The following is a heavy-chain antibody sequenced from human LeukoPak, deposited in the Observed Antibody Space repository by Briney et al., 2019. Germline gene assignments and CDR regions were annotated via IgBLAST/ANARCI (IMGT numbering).Heavy chain of an antibody. V-gene: IGHV3-53*01. CDR3: ARDSSGSYYFDY. CDR2: IYSGGST. CDR1: GFTVSSNY. D-gene: IGHD3-22*01. J-gene: IGHJ4*02. Sequence: GGSLRLSCAASGFTVSSNYMSWVRQAPGKGLEWVSVIYSGGSTYYADSVKGRFTISRDNSKNTLYLQMNSLRAEDTAVYYCARDSSGSYYFDYWGQGTLVTVSS.